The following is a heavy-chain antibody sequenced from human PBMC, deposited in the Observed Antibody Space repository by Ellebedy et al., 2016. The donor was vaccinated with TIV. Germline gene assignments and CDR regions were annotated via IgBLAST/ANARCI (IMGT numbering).Heavy chain of an antibody. V-gene: IGHV3-7*03. J-gene: IGHJ4*02. CDR2: IHKDGSER. Sequence: GESLKISCAAFEFYFGDDWMSWVRQAPGKGLEWVATIHKDGSERYYVDSVKCRFTVSRDNTRDMLFLEMSSLKADDTGIYYCVRGGARSSWYWRLWGQGTLVTVSA. CDR3: VRGGARSSWYWRL. CDR1: EFYFGDDW. D-gene: IGHD6-13*01.